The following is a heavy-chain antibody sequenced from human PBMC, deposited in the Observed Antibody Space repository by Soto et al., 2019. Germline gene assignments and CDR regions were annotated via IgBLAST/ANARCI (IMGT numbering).Heavy chain of an antibody. CDR2: IHYSGNT. Sequence: QVQLQESGPGLLKPSQTLSLTCSVSGGSVNSGFDYWTWIRPPPGKGLEWIGNIHYSGNTFYKPSLKSRVTISLDTSRNQFSLSLRSVTDADTAVYYCARDERIETSGIYYSSVWGQGTLVTVSS. CDR1: GGSVNSGFDY. D-gene: IGHD3-10*01. V-gene: IGHV4-30-4*01. J-gene: IGHJ4*02. CDR3: ARDERIETSGIYYSSV.